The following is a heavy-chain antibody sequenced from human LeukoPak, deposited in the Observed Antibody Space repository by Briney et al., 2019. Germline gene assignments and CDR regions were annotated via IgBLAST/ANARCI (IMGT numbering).Heavy chain of an antibody. Sequence: GGSLRLSCAASGFTFSSYGMHWVRQAPGKGLEWVSSISSSSSYIYYADSVKGRFTISRDNAKNSLYLEMNSLRAEDTAVYYYAGTARAYYYYMDVWGKGTAVTVSS. V-gene: IGHV3-21*04. CDR1: GFTFSSYG. J-gene: IGHJ6*03. D-gene: IGHD2-21*02. CDR3: AGTARAYYYYMDV. CDR2: ISSSSSYI.